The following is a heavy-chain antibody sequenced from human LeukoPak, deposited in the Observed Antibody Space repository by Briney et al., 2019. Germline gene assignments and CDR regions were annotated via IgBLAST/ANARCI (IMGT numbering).Heavy chain of an antibody. V-gene: IGHV2-5*02. J-gene: IGHJ4*02. CDR2: IYWDDDK. D-gene: IGHD6-13*01. CDR1: GFSPSTSGVG. Sequence: SGPTLVKPTQTLTLTCTFSGFSPSTSGVGVGWIRQPPGGKALEWLALIYWDDDKRYSPSLKSRLTITKDTSKNQVVLTMTNMDPVDTATYYCAHGTVAAGFDYWGQGTLVTVSS. CDR3: AHGTVAAGFDY.